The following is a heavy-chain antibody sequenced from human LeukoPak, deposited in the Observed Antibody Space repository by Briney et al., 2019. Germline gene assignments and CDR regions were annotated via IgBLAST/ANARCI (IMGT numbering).Heavy chain of an antibody. CDR2: MNPNSGNT. V-gene: IGHV1-8*03. CDR1: GYTFTSYD. J-gene: IGHJ6*03. Sequence: GASVKVSCKASGYTFTSYDINWVRQATGQGLEWMGWMNPNSGNTGYAQKFQGRVTITRNTSISTAYMELSSLRSEDTAVYYCARGLGYCSSTSCRGTYYYYMDVWGKGTTVTVSS. CDR3: ARGLGYCSSTSCRGTYYYYMDV. D-gene: IGHD2-2*01.